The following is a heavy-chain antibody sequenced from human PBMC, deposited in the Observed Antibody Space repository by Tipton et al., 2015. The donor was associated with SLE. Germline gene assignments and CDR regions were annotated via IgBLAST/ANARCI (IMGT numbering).Heavy chain of an antibody. J-gene: IGHJ4*02. D-gene: IGHD3-22*01. CDR1: GGSISSHY. Sequence: TLSLTCTVSGGSISSHYWSWIRQPPGKGLEWIGYIYYSGSTNYNPSLTSRVTISVDTSKNQFSLKLRSVTAADTAVYYCARVGYDSSGFDYWGQGTLVTVSS. V-gene: IGHV4-59*11. CDR3: ARVGYDSSGFDY. CDR2: IYYSGST.